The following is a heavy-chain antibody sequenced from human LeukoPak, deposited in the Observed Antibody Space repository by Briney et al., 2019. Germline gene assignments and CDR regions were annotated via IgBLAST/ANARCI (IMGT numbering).Heavy chain of an antibody. CDR3: ARRPDKWLVLNRYYFDY. J-gene: IGHJ4*02. CDR1: GGSFSGYY. V-gene: IGHV4-34*01. Sequence: PSETLSLTCAVYGGSFSGYYWSWIRQPPGKGLEWIGEINHSGSTNYNPSLKSRVTISVDTSKNQFSLKLSSVTAADTAVYYCARRPDKWLVLNRYYFDYWGQGTLVTVSS. CDR2: INHSGST. D-gene: IGHD6-19*01.